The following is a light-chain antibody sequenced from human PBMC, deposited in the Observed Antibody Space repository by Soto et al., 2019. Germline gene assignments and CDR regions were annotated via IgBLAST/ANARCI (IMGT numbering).Light chain of an antibody. CDR2: TND. Sequence: QSVLTQPPSASGTPGQRVTISCSGSSSNIGSNPVNWYQQLPGTAPKLVIYTNDQRPSGVPDRFSGSKSGTSASLAISGLRSEDEADYYCAAWDDSLSGVVFGGGTQLTVL. CDR3: AAWDDSLSGVV. CDR1: SSNIGSNP. V-gene: IGLV1-47*02. J-gene: IGLJ2*01.